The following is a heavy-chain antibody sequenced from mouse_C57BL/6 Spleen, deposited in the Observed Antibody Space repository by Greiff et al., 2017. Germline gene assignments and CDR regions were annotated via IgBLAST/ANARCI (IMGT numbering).Heavy chain of an antibody. CDR3: ARLGPSYFDY. CDR1: GYTFTDYN. D-gene: IGHD3-1*01. Sequence: EVKLVESGPELVKPGASVKIPCKASGYTFTDYNMDWVKQSHGKSLEWIGDINPNNGGTIYNQKFKGKATLTVDNSSSTAYMELRSLTSEDTAVYYCARLGPSYFDYWGQGTTLTVSS. V-gene: IGHV1-18*01. CDR2: INPNNGGT. J-gene: IGHJ2*01.